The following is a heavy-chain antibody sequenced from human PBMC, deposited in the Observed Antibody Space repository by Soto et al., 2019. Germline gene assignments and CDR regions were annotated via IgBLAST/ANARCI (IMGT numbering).Heavy chain of an antibody. CDR3: ARDNLIAAAGMSDYYYYYYMDV. CDR1: GGSISSSNYY. Sequence: SETLSLTCTVSGGSISSSNYYWGWIRQPPGKGLEWIGAWYYSGKTYYNPSLKSRVTIFVDTSKNQFSLKLSSVTAADTAVYYCARDNLIAAAGMSDYYYYYYMDVWGKGTTVTVSS. J-gene: IGHJ6*03. D-gene: IGHD6-13*01. V-gene: IGHV4-39*07. CDR2: WYYSGKT.